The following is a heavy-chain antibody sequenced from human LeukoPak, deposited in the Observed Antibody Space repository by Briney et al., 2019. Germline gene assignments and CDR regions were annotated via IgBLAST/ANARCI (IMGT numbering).Heavy chain of an antibody. CDR2: ISGSGGST. CDR3: AKDLRGGDSL. D-gene: IGHD2-21*01. CDR1: GFTSSSYA. Sequence: GGSLRLSCAASGFTSSSYAMSWVRQAPGKGLEWVSAISGSGGSTYYADSEKGRFTISRDNSKNTLYLQMNSLRAEDTAVYYCAKDLRGGDSLWGQGTLVTVSS. J-gene: IGHJ4*02. V-gene: IGHV3-23*01.